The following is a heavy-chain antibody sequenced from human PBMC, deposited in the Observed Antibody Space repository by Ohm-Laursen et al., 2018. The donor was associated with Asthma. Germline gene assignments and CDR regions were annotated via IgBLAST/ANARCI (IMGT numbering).Heavy chain of an antibody. CDR1: GGSISSYY. CDR3: ARVGSSQRREYYFDY. Sequence: SETLSLTCTVSGGSISSYYWSWIRQPPGKGLEWIGYIYYSGSTNYNPSLKSRVTISVDTSKNQFSLKLSSVTAADTAVYYCARVGSSQRREYYFDYWGQGTLITVSS. CDR2: IYYSGST. D-gene: IGHD6-13*01. J-gene: IGHJ4*02. V-gene: IGHV4-59*01.